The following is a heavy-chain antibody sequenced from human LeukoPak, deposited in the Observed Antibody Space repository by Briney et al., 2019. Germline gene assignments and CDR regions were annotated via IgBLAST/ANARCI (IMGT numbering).Heavy chain of an antibody. J-gene: IGHJ4*02. V-gene: IGHV3-30*18. CDR1: GFTFSSYG. D-gene: IGHD6-19*01. Sequence: QSGGSLRLSCAASGFTFSSYGMHWVRQAPGKGLEWVAVISYDGSNKYYADSVKGRFTISRDNSKNTLYLQMNSLRAEDTAVYYCAKDGAVAGPEYYFDYWSQGTLVTVSS. CDR2: ISYDGSNK. CDR3: AKDGAVAGPEYYFDY.